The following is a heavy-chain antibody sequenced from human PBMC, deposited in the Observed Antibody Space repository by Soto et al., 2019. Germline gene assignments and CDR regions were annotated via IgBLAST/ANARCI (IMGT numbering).Heavy chain of an antibody. J-gene: IGHJ4*02. Sequence: SVKVSCKASGGTFSSYAISWVRQAPGQGLEWMGGIIPIFGTANYAQKFQGRVTITADESTSTAYMELSSLRSEDTAVYYCARATVACTKFDYWGQGTLVTVSS. CDR3: ARATVACTKFDY. CDR2: IIPIFGTA. CDR1: GGTFSSYA. D-gene: IGHD4-4*01. V-gene: IGHV1-69*13.